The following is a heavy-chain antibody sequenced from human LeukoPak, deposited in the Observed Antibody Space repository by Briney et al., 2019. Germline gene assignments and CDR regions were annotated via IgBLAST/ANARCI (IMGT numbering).Heavy chain of an antibody. J-gene: IGHJ6*03. V-gene: IGHV3-64*01. CDR3: ARGVYDRSSWTNYYYYMDV. CDR1: GFTFSSYA. Sequence: QPGGSLRLSCAASGFTFSSYAMHWVRQAPGKGLEYVSAISSNGGSTYYANSVKGRFTISRDNSKNTLYLQMGSLRAEDMAVYYCARGVYDRSSWTNYYYYMDVWGKGTTVTVSS. CDR2: ISSNGGST. D-gene: IGHD6-13*01.